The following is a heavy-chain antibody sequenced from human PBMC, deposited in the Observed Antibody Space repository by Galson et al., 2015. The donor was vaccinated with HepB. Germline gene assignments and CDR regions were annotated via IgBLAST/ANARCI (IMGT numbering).Heavy chain of an antibody. V-gene: IGHV1-18*01. J-gene: IGHJ5*02. D-gene: IGHD6-19*01. CDR3: AREFSSGWYESDNWFDP. CDR1: GYTFTNYG. Sequence: SVKVSCKASGYTFTNYGITWVRQAPGQGLEWMGWISACNGNTNYAQKLQGRVTMTTDTSASTAYMELRSLRSDDTAVYYCAREFSSGWYESDNWFDPWGQGTLVTVSS. CDR2: ISACNGNT.